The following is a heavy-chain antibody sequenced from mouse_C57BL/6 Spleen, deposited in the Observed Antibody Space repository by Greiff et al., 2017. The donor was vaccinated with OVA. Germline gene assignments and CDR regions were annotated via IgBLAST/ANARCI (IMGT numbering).Heavy chain of an antibody. CDR3: ASRRNYAMDY. J-gene: IGHJ4*01. CDR2: IYPGSGNT. Sequence: VQRQESGPELVKPGASVNLHFHSSFYSFTSYYIHWVKQRPGQGLEWIGWIYPGSGNTKYNEKFKGKATLTADTSSSTAYMQLSSLTSEDSAVYYCASRRNYAMDYWGQGTSVTVSS. V-gene: IGHV1-66*01. CDR1: FYSFTSYY.